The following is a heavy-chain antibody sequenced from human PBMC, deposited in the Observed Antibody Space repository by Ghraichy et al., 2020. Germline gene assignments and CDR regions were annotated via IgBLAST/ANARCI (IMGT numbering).Heavy chain of an antibody. Sequence: LSLTCAASGFTFSDYYMSWIRQAPGKGLEWVSYISSSGSTIYYADSVKGRFTISRDNAKNSLYLQMNSLRAEDTAVYYCAREVSGEFPADAFDIWGQGTMVTVSS. CDR3: AREVSGEFPADAFDI. V-gene: IGHV3-11*01. J-gene: IGHJ3*02. CDR1: GFTFSDYY. CDR2: ISSSGSTI. D-gene: IGHD1-26*01.